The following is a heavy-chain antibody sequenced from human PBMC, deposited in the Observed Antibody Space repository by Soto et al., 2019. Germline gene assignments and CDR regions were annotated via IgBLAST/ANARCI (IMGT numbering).Heavy chain of an antibody. Sequence: SETLSLTCTVSGGSISSYYWSWIRQPPGKGLEWIGYIYYSGSTNYNPSLKSRVTISVDTSKNQFSLKLSSVTAADTAVYYCGRDGSENYYYGMDVWGQGTTVTVSS. CDR2: IYYSGST. J-gene: IGHJ6*02. CDR3: GRDGSENYYYGMDV. CDR1: GGSISSYY. V-gene: IGHV4-59*01. D-gene: IGHD3-10*01.